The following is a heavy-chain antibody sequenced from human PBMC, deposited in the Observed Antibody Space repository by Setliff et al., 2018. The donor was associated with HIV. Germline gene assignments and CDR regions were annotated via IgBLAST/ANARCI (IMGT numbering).Heavy chain of an antibody. CDR2: IYHGGTT. V-gene: IGHV4-38-2*02. CDR1: GYSISSGYY. J-gene: IGHJ3*02. CDR3: VRDPPLITYGPDHPFDI. D-gene: IGHD3-10*01. Sequence: PSETLSLTCAVSGYSISSGYYWGWIRQPPGKGLKWIGSIYHGGTTYYNPSLRSRVTISEDTPKNQFSLTLTSVTAADTAVYYCVRDPPLITYGPDHPFDIWGQGTMVTVSS.